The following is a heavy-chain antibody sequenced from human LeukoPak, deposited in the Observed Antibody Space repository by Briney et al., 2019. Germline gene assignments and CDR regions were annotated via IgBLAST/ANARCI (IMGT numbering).Heavy chain of an antibody. CDR2: ISSNGGST. CDR3: ARSGYADYYGMDV. D-gene: IGHD2-15*01. V-gene: IGHV3-64*01. Sequence: GGSLRLSCAASGFTFSSYAMHWVRQAPGKGLEYVSAISSNGGSTYYANPVKGRFTISRDNSKNTLYLQMGSLRAEDMAVYYCARSGYADYYGMDVWGQGTTVTVSS. J-gene: IGHJ6*02. CDR1: GFTFSSYA.